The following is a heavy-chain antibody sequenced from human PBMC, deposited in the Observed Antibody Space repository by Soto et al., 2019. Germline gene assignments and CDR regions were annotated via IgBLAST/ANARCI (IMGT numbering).Heavy chain of an antibody. J-gene: IGHJ6*02. CDR2: ISAYNGNT. D-gene: IGHD3-3*01. V-gene: IGHV1-18*01. CDR3: ARVELAYDFWSGYYSPYYYYGMDV. CDR1: GYTFTSYG. Sequence: ASVKVSCKASGYTFTSYGISWVRQAPGQGLEWMGWISAYNGNTNYAQKLQGRVTMTTDTSTSTAYMELRSLRSDDTAVYYCARVELAYDFWSGYYSPYYYYGMDVWGQGTTVTVSS.